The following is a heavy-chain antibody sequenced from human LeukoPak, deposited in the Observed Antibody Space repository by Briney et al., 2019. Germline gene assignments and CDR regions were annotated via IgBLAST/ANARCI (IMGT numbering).Heavy chain of an antibody. CDR1: GYTFTDFY. V-gene: IGHV1-2*02. CDR2: INPNSGGT. CDR3: ARGYCTNGVCLNYFDY. J-gene: IGHJ4*02. Sequence: ASVRVSCKASGYTFTDFYIHWVRQAPGQGLEWMGWINPNSGGTNYAQKFQGRVTMTRDTSISTAYMELSRLRSDDTAVYYCARGYCTNGVCLNYFDYWGQGTLVTVSS. D-gene: IGHD2-8*01.